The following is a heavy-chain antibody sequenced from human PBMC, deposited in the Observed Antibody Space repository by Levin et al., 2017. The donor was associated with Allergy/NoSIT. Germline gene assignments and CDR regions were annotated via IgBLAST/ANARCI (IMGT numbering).Heavy chain of an antibody. J-gene: IGHJ4*02. V-gene: IGHV5-51*01. CDR3: ARGVGVTGTVDYFDY. Sequence: GGSLRLSCKASGSSFANYWIGWVRQMPGKGLEWLGIIYPGGSDTRYNPSFEGQVTISADKSISTAYLQWSSLKTSDTAFYYCARGVGVTGTVDYFDYWGQGALVTVSS. CDR2: IYPGGSDT. CDR1: GSSFANYW. D-gene: IGHD1/OR15-1a*01.